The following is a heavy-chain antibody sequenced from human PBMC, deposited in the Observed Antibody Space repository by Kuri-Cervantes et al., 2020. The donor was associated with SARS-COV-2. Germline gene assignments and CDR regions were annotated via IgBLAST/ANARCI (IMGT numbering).Heavy chain of an antibody. CDR3: ARGWDYGSGSYYPRGDYGMDV. V-gene: IGHV4-59*01. CDR2: IYYSGST. Sequence: SETLSLTCDVSGGSISSYYWSWIRQPPGKGLEWIGYIYYSGSTNYNPSLKSRVTISVDTSKNQFSLKLSSVTAADTAVYYCARGWDYGSGSYYPRGDYGMDVWGQGTTVTVSS. D-gene: IGHD3-10*01. CDR1: GGSISSYY. J-gene: IGHJ6*02.